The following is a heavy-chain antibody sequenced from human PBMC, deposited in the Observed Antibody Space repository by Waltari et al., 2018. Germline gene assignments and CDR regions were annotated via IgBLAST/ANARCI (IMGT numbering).Heavy chain of an antibody. V-gene: IGHV4-34*01. CDR2: IKHSGST. D-gene: IGHD6-13*01. Sequence: QVQLQQWGAGLLKPSETLSLTCAVYGGSFSGFYWSWIRQPPGKGLEGIGEIKHSGSTNSNPSLTSRVTISVDTSKNQFSLKLSSVTAADTAVYYCARGRPIAAAVGHYMDVWGKGTTVTVSS. J-gene: IGHJ6*03. CDR1: GGSFSGFY. CDR3: ARGRPIAAAVGHYMDV.